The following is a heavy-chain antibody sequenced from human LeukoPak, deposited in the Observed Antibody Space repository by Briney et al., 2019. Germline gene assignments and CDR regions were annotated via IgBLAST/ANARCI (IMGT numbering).Heavy chain of an antibody. CDR2: ARYDGVNK. D-gene: IGHD4-17*01. V-gene: IGHV3-30*02. J-gene: IGHJ4*02. CDR3: ARGLDYAIDY. CDR1: RFTFSNYD. Sequence: PGGSLRLSCAASRFTFSNYDVYWVRQAPGKGLEWVTFARYDGVNKNYPDSVKGRFTISRGKSKNTVYLQMNSLRPEDTAMYYCARGLDYAIDYWGQGTLVTVSS.